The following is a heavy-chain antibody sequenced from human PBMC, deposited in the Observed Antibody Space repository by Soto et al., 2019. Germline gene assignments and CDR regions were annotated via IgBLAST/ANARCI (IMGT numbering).Heavy chain of an antibody. CDR2: ISYDGTNK. CDR3: ARDPKTSGGQHWAFNYFDS. CDR1: GFSFSISP. J-gene: IGHJ4*02. V-gene: IGHV3-30-3*01. Sequence: GGSLRLSCAASGFSFSISPMHWVRQAPGKGPEWVALISYDGTNKFYADSVKGRFTISRDNSKSTLYLQVDSLRPEDAAVYYCARDPKTSGGQHWAFNYFDSWGQGTLVTVSS. D-gene: IGHD7-27*01.